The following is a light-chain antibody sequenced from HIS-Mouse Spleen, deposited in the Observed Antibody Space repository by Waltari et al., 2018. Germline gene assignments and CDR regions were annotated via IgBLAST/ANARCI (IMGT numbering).Light chain of an antibody. V-gene: IGLV2-14*03. CDR1: SSDVGGYNY. CDR3: SSYTSSSFNVV. J-gene: IGLJ2*01. CDR2: DVS. Sequence: QSALTQPASVSGSPGQSITISCTGTSSDVGGYNYVSWYQQHPGKAPKLMIYDVSNRPSGVSNPFTGSKSGNTASLTISGLQAEDEADYYCSSYTSSSFNVVFGGGTKLTVL.